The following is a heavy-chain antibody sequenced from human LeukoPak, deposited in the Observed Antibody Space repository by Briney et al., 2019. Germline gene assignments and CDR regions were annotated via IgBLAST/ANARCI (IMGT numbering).Heavy chain of an antibody. CDR3: ARGPRQQLFY. CDR1: GYTFTSYY. D-gene: IGHD6-13*01. V-gene: IGHV1-46*01. CDR2: INPSGGST. J-gene: IGHJ4*02. Sequence: ASVKVSCKASGYTFTSYYMHWVRQAPGQGLEWMGIINPSGGSTSYAQKFQGRVTITRNTSISTAYMELSSLRSEDTAVYYCARGPRQQLFYWGQGTLVTVSS.